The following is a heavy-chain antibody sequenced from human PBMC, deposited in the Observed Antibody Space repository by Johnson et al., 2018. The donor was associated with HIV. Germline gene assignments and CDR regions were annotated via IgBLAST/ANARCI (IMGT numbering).Heavy chain of an antibody. CDR1: GFTVSDNY. Sequence: VQVVESGGGLVRPGGSLRLSCAASGFTVSDNYLTWVRQAPGKGLEWVSVIYTGGSTYYAEYVKDRFTISGDNSKNTLFLQMNSQRAEDTAVYYCARGLYYRYERGAFDIWGQGTMVTVSS. D-gene: IGHD3-16*02. V-gene: IGHV3-66*01. CDR3: ARGLYYRYERGAFDI. J-gene: IGHJ3*02. CDR2: IYTGGST.